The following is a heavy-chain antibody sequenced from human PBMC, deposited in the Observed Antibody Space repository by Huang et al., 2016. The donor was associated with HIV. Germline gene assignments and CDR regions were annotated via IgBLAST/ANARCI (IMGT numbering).Heavy chain of an antibody. Sequence: QVQLVQSGAEVKKPGASVKISCKASDYRFHSYAMHWVRQAPGQRPEWMGGSTAGINYTNYSGKFQGRGNITRDTAASTAYMEMSSLRSEDTAMYFCARERSLLGVLVTPSVFGYWGQGTLVIVSS. CDR3: ARERSLLGVLVTPSVFGY. J-gene: IGHJ4*02. CDR2: STAGINYT. CDR1: DYRFHSYA. V-gene: IGHV1-3*01. D-gene: IGHD3-3*01.